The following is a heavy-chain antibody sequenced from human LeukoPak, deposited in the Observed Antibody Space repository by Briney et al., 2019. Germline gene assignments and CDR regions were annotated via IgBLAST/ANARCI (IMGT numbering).Heavy chain of an antibody. Sequence: GGSLRLSCAASGFTFSSYAMSWVRQAPGKGLEWVSAISGSGGSTYYADSMKGRFTISRDNSKNTLYLQMNSLRAEDTAVYYCAKDRRDYYGSGSLSDYWGQGTLVTVSS. CDR3: AKDRRDYYGSGSLSDY. J-gene: IGHJ4*02. CDR2: ISGSGGST. V-gene: IGHV3-23*01. CDR1: GFTFSSYA. D-gene: IGHD3-10*01.